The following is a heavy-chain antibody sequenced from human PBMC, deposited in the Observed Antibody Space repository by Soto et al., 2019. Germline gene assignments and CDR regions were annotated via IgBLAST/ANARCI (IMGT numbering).Heavy chain of an antibody. CDR3: ARERSAQYFDF. V-gene: IGHV1-69*06. Sequence: QVQLVQSGTVVQRRGSSVKVSCQASGGTFSSHGMAWVRQAPGQGLEWMGGIIPTFGTPTYAPKFQGRVTITADKSTNTGYMELSSLRSEDTGVYYCARERSAQYFDFWGQGTLITVSS. J-gene: IGHJ4*02. CDR2: IIPTFGTP. D-gene: IGHD1-26*01. CDR1: GGTFSSHG.